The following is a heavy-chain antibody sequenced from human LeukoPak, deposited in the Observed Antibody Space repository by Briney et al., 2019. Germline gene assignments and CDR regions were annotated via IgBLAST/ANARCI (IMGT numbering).Heavy chain of an antibody. CDR3: ARDVLIGFWSGYSDF. D-gene: IGHD3-3*01. Sequence: PGGSLRLSCMASGFPFNTYSMTWVRRAPGRGLEWVANLDPEGGDDFYLDSVKGRFSISRDNAKNSLYLLMTNLKVEDTAVYYCARDVLIGFWSGYSDFWGPGTLVAVAS. J-gene: IGHJ4*02. V-gene: IGHV3-7*01. CDR2: LDPEGGDD. CDR1: GFPFNTYS.